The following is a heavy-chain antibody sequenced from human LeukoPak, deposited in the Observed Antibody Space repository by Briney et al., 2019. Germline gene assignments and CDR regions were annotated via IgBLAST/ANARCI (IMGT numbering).Heavy chain of an antibody. CDR3: ARMDTARLHAFDI. Sequence: GGSLRLSCAASGFTFSSYWMSWVRQAPGKGLEWVANIKQDGSEKYYVDSVKGRFTISRDNAKNSLYLQVNSLRAEDTAVYYCARMDTARLHAFDIWGQGTMVTVSS. J-gene: IGHJ3*02. V-gene: IGHV3-7*01. CDR2: IKQDGSEK. D-gene: IGHD5-18*01. CDR1: GFTFSSYW.